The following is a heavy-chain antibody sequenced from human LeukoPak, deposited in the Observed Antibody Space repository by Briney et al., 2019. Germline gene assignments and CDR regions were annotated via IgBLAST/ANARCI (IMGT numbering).Heavy chain of an antibody. CDR3: AVVPAAIGFDP. CDR1: GFTFSSYG. J-gene: IGHJ5*02. V-gene: IGHV3-23*01. CDR2: ISGSGGST. D-gene: IGHD2-2*02. Sequence: GGSLRLSCAASGFTFSSYGMSWVRQAPGKGLEWVSAISGSGGSTYYADSVKGQFTISRDNSKNTLYLQMNSLRAEDTAVYYCAVVPAAIGFDPWGQGTLVTVSS.